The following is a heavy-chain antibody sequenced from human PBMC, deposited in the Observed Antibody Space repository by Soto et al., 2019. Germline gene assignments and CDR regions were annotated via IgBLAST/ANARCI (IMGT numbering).Heavy chain of an antibody. Sequence: SETLSLTCTVSGGSISSYYWSWIRQPPGKGLEWIGYIYYSGSTNYNPSLKSRVTISVDTSKNQFSLKLSSVTAADTAVYYCARGRPRQMVYATNFDYWGQGTLVTVSS. V-gene: IGHV4-59*01. D-gene: IGHD2-8*01. J-gene: IGHJ4*02. CDR1: GGSISSYY. CDR2: IYYSGST. CDR3: ARGRPRQMVYATNFDY.